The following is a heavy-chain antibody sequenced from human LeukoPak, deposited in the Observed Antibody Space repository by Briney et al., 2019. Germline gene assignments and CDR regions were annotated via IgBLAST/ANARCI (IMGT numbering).Heavy chain of an antibody. CDR1: GGSISSYY. J-gene: IGHJ4*02. Sequence: SETLSLTCTVSGGSISSYYWSWIRQPPGKGLEWIGYIYYSGSTSYNPSLKSRVTMSVDTSKNQFSLKLSSVTAADTAVYYCARDRGTWNDDGFDYWGQGTLVTVSS. CDR3: ARDRGTWNDDGFDY. CDR2: IYYSGST. D-gene: IGHD1-1*01. V-gene: IGHV4-59*12.